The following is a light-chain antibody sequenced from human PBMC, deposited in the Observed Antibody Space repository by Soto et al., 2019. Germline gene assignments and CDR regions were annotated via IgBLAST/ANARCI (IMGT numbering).Light chain of an antibody. CDR1: QSISSY. CDR2: AAS. CDR3: QQSYSTPGT. Sequence: DIQMTQSPSSLSASVGDRVTTTCRASQSISSYLNWYQQKPGKAPKLLIYAASSLQSGVPSRFSGSGSGTDFTLTISSLQPEDFATYYCQQSYSTPGTFGGGTKVEIK. J-gene: IGKJ4*01. V-gene: IGKV1-39*01.